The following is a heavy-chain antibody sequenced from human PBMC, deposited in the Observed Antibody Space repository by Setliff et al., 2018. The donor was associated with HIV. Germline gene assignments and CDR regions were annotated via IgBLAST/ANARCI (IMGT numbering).Heavy chain of an antibody. V-gene: IGHV4-38-2*02. CDR3: ARDPYGITTRDWYFDL. J-gene: IGHJ2*01. Sequence: SETLSLTCTVSGYSISSGYYWGWIRQPPGKGLEWIGSIYHSGSTYYNPSLKSRVTISVDTSKNQFSLKLSSVTAAVTAVYYCARDPYGITTRDWYFDLWGRGTLVTVSS. D-gene: IGHD3-10*01. CDR1: GYSISSGYY. CDR2: IYHSGST.